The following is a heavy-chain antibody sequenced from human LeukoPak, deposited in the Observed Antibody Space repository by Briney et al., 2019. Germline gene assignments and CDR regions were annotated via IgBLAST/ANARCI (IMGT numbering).Heavy chain of an antibody. CDR1: GGSFSGYY. CDR3: ASSGYCSGGSCCSRRAASAFDI. V-gene: IGHV4-34*01. Sequence: SETLSLTCAVYGGSFSGYYWSWIRQPPGKGLEWIGEINHSGSTNYNPSLKSRVTISVDTSKNQFSLKLSSVTAADTAVYYCASSGYCSGGSCCSRRAASAFDIWGQGTMVTVSS. J-gene: IGHJ3*02. CDR2: INHSGST. D-gene: IGHD2-15*01.